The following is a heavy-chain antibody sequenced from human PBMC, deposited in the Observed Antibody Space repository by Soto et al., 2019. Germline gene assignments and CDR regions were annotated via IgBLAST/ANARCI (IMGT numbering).Heavy chain of an antibody. V-gene: IGHV4-34*01. CDR3: ARASRGYSYGIVNFYYYYYGMDV. D-gene: IGHD5-18*01. CDR2: INHSGST. Sequence: SETLSLTCAFYGGSFSGYYWSWIRQPPGKGLEWIGEINHSGSTNYNPSLKSRVTISVDTSKNQFSLKLSSVTAADTAVYYCARASRGYSYGIVNFYYYYYGMDVWGQGTTVT. J-gene: IGHJ6*02. CDR1: GGSFSGYY.